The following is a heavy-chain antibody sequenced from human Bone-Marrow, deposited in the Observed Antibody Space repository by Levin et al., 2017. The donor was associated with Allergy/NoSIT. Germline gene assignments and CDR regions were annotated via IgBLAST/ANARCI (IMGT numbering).Heavy chain of an antibody. CDR3: ARNAYADFTGWV. V-gene: IGHV4-61*01. J-gene: IGHJ4*02. Sequence: KTSETLSLTCTVSGGSVSSDTYYWSWIRQRPGKGLVWIGYISSSGSSYYNSSLMSRVTISVHTSKTQFPLKLTSVTPADTAVYYCARNAYADFTGWVRGQGSLVTVSS. CDR1: GGSVSSDTYY. D-gene: IGHD2-2*01. CDR2: ISSSGSS.